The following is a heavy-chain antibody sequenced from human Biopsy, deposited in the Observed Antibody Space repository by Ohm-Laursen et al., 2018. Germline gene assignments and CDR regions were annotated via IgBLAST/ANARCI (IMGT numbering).Heavy chain of an antibody. V-gene: IGHV3-53*01. D-gene: IGHD3-16*01. CDR3: QGGHLPPGQFYGVDA. Sequence: GSLRLSCSASGITVNDHYMSWVRQAPGKGLEWVSSLHDRGVTYHADSVKGRFTISGDNSKNTLYLQMNGLRAEDTAVYFCQGGHLPPGQFYGVDAWGQGTTVTVSS. CDR2: LHDRGVT. J-gene: IGHJ6*02. CDR1: GITVNDHY.